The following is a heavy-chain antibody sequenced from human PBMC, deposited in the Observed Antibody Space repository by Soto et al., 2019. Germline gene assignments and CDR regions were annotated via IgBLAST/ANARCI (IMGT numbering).Heavy chain of an antibody. J-gene: IGHJ3*02. CDR1: GYTFTSYA. CDR2: ISAYNGNT. Sequence: GAPLKVSGRASGYTFTSYAMHWVRQTPGQGLEWMGWISAYNGNTNYAQKLQGRVTMTTDTSTSTAYMELRSLRSDDTAVYYCERDEVAAAGTGAFDIWGQGTMVTVSS. CDR3: ERDEVAAAGTGAFDI. V-gene: IGHV1-18*01. D-gene: IGHD6-13*01.